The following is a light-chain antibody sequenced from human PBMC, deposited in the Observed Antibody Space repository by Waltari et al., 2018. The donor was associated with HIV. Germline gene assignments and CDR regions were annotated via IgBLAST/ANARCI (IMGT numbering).Light chain of an antibody. J-gene: IGLJ3*02. CDR1: GSNIGDGYD. Sequence: QSVLTQPPSVSGAPGQRVTISCSASGSNIGDGYDLPWYQQLPGSAPKLLIYDNTKRPSGVPDRFSGSKSGTSASLAITGLQAEDEADYYCQSYDSSLRGVFGGGTKLTVL. CDR3: QSYDSSLRGV. CDR2: DNT. V-gene: IGLV1-40*01.